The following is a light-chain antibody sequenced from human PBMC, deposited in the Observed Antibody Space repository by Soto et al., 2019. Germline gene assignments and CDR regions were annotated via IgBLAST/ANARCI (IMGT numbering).Light chain of an antibody. CDR3: CSYTTSNTRQIV. Sequence: QSALTQPASVSGSPGQSITISCTGTSSDVGGYNYVSWYQHHPGKAPKLMIYDVSNRPSGVSNRLSGSKSGNTASLTISGLQPDDEADYYCCSYTTSNTRQIVFGTGTKVTVL. V-gene: IGLV2-14*03. CDR1: SSDVGGYNY. CDR2: DVS. J-gene: IGLJ1*01.